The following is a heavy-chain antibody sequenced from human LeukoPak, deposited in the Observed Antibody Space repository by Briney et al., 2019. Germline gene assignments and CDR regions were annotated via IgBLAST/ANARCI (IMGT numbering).Heavy chain of an antibody. CDR2: IIPIFGTA. V-gene: IGHV1-69*13. D-gene: IGHD3-22*01. CDR1: GGTFSSYA. Sequence: ASVKVSCKASGGTFSSYAISWVRQAPGQGLEWMGGIIPIFGTANYAQKFQGRVTITADESASTAYMELSSLRSKDTAVYYCARSRYYDSSGYSYFDYWDQGTLVTVSS. CDR3: ARSRYYDSSGYSYFDY. J-gene: IGHJ4*02.